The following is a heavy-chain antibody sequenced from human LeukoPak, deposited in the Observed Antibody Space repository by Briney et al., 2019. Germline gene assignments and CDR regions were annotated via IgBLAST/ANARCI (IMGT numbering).Heavy chain of an antibody. D-gene: IGHD4-17*01. CDR1: GFTFSSYS. J-gene: IGHJ3*02. CDR2: ISYSSNTI. CDR3: ARRSMTTVTMDDFDI. V-gene: IGHV3-48*01. Sequence: GSLRLSCAASGFTFSSYSMNWVRQAPGKGLEWVSYISYSSNTIYYADSVKGRFTISRDNAKNSLYLQMNSLRAEDTAVYYCARRSMTTVTMDDFDIWGQGTMVTVSS.